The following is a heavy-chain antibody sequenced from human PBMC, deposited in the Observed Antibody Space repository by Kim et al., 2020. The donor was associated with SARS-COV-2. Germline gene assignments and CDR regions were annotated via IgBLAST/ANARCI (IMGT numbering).Heavy chain of an antibody. CDR1: GFTFSAYD. J-gene: IGHJ4*02. CDR2: ISKSSANI. Sequence: GGSLRLSCVASGFTFSAYDMTWFRQAPGNGLEWVSWISKSSANIFYADSVKGRCTISRDNARNSFYMQLDSLRDEDTAVYFCARDRRGGEDYWGQGTLVTVSS. CDR3: ARDRRGGEDY. D-gene: IGHD3-10*01. V-gene: IGHV3-48*02.